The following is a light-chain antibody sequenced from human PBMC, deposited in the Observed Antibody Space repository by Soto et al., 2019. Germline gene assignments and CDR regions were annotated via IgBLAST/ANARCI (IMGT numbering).Light chain of an antibody. V-gene: IGLV2-14*01. CDR3: SSFTSTSTWV. Sequence: QSALTQPASVSGSPGQSIAISCTGPSSDVGGYNYVSWYQHHPGKAPKLMIYEVTNRPSGVSDRFSGSKSGNTASLTISGLQTEDEADYYCSSFTSTSTWVFGGGTQLTVL. CDR1: SSDVGGYNY. J-gene: IGLJ3*02. CDR2: EVT.